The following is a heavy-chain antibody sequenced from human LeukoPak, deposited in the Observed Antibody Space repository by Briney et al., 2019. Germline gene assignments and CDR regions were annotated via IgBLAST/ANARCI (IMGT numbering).Heavy chain of an antibody. J-gene: IGHJ4*02. CDR2: ISPSGSSI. CDR1: GFTLSDFY. Sequence: GGSLRLSCAASGFTLSDFYMSWVRQAPGKGLEWVSFISPSGSSIHYADSVKGRFTISRDNAKNSLYLQMDSLRVEDTAVYYCARDTVPGQIYFDHWGQGTLVTVSS. V-gene: IGHV3-11*01. CDR3: ARDTVPGQIYFDH. D-gene: IGHD6-19*01.